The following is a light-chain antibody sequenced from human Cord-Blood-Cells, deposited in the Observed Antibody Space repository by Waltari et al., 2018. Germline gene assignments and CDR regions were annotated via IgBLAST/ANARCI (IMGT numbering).Light chain of an antibody. CDR2: WAS. CDR3: QQYYSTPWT. CDR1: QSVLYSSNNKNY. Sequence: DIVMTQSPDSLAVSLGERATINCKSSQSVLYSSNNKNYLAWYQQKPGQPPKLLIYWASTRESGVADRVSGSGSGTDFTRTISSLQAEDVAVYYCQQYYSTPWTFGQGTKVEIK. J-gene: IGKJ1*01. V-gene: IGKV4-1*01.